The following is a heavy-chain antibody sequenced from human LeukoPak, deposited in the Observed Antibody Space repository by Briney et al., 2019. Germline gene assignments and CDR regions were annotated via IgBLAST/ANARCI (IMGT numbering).Heavy chain of an antibody. CDR3: ARVLIGMAEYNWFDP. Sequence: SETLSLTCAVSGGSISSYYWSWLRQPPGKGLEWIGYIYYSGSTYYNPSLKSRVTISVDTSKNQFSLKLSSVTAADTAVYYCARVLIGMAEYNWFDPWGQGTLVTVSS. D-gene: IGHD6-13*01. CDR2: IYYSGST. V-gene: IGHV4-59*08. J-gene: IGHJ5*02. CDR1: GGSISSYY.